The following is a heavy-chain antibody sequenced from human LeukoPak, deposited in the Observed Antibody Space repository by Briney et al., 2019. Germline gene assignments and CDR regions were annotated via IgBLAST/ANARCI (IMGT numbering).Heavy chain of an antibody. J-gene: IGHJ6*02. CDR3: ARPYCSSTSCLYYYGVDV. V-gene: IGHV1-69*13. CDR2: IIPIFGTA. Sequence: ASVKVSCKASGGTFSSYAISWVRQAPGQGLEWMGGIIPIFGTANYAQKFQGRVTITADESTSTAYMELSSLRSEDTAVYYCARPYCSSTSCLYYYGVDVWGQGTTVTVSS. CDR1: GGTFSSYA. D-gene: IGHD2-2*01.